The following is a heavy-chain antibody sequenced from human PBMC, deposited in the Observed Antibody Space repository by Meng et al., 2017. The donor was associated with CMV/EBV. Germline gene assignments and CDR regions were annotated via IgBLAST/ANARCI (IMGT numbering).Heavy chain of an antibody. CDR3: ARDTSNGEVRGVILFDP. V-gene: IGHV1-2*02. J-gene: IGHJ5*02. CDR1: GYTFTGYY. CDR2: INPNSGGT. Sequence: ASVKVSCKASGYTFTGYYMHWVRQAPGQGLEWMGWINPNSGGTNYAQKFQGRVTMTRDTSISTAYMELSRLRSDDTAVYCCARDTSNGEVRGVILFDPWGQGTLVTVSS. D-gene: IGHD3-10*01.